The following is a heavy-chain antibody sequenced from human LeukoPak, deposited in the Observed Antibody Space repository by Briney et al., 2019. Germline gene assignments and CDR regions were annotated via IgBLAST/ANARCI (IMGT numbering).Heavy chain of an antibody. J-gene: IGHJ4*02. CDR2: ISGSGGST. Sequence: PGGSLRLSCTASGFIFSTYNMNWVRQAPGKGLEWVSAISGSGGSTYYTDSVKGRFTISRDNFKNTLFLQLNSLRAGNTAVYYCAKTLLATIEPSWVDYWGQGTLVTVSS. CDR1: GFIFSTYN. V-gene: IGHV3-23*01. CDR3: AKTLLATIEPSWVDY. D-gene: IGHD5-12*01.